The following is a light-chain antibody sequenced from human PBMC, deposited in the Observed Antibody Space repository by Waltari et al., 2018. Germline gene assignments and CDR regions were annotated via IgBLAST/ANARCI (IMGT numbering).Light chain of an antibody. CDR3: ATWDDSLSGFYV. CDR2: GNN. CDR1: SSNIGRNT. Sequence: QSVLTQPPSASGTPGQRVTISCSGSSSNIGRNTVNWYQQLPGRAPKLLIYGNNQRPSGVPDRFSGSKSGTSASLVISGLQSEDEADYYCATWDDSLSGFYVFGAGTRVTVL. J-gene: IGLJ1*01. V-gene: IGLV1-44*01.